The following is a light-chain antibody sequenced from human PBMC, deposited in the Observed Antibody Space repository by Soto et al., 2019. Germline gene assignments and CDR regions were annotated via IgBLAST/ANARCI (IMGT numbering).Light chain of an antibody. CDR1: QSISDY. CDR2: DAS. CDR3: QQRVNWPPT. J-gene: IGKJ4*01. V-gene: IGKV3-11*01. Sequence: EIVLTQSPATLSLSPGERATLSCRAGQSISDYLAWYQQRPGQAPRLLIFDASNRDTGVPDRFSGGGSGTDFTLTISSLEPEDFAVYYCQQRVNWPPTFGGGTKVEI.